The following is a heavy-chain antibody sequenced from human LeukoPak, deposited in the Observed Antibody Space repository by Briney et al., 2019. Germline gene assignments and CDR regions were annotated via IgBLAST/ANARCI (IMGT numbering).Heavy chain of an antibody. Sequence: GGSLRLSCAASGFTFSDYNMRWIRQAPGKGLEWVSSISRSGSTKYYADSVKGRFTISRDNAKKSVYLHMSSLRAEDTALYYCARLSAYYYGSYFYYYMDVWGKGTTVTVSS. J-gene: IGHJ6*03. CDR3: ARLSAYYYGSYFYYYMDV. CDR1: GFTFSDYN. V-gene: IGHV3-11*04. CDR2: ISRSGSTK. D-gene: IGHD3-10*01.